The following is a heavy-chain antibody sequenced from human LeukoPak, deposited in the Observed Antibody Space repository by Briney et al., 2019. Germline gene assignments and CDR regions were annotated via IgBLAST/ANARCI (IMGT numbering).Heavy chain of an antibody. V-gene: IGHV4-59*01. CDR3: AGTFGSYGWFDP. J-gene: IGHJ5*02. CDR2: IYYSGST. Sequence: SETLSLTCAVYGGSFSGYYWSWIRQPPGKGLEWIGYIYYSGSTNYNPSLKSRVTISVDTSKNQFSLKLSSVTAADTAVYYCAGTFGSYGWFDPWGQGTLVTVSS. D-gene: IGHD1-26*01. CDR1: GGSFSGYY.